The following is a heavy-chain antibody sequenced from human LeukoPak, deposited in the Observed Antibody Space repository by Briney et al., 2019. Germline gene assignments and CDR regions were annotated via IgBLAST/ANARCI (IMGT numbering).Heavy chain of an antibody. Sequence: GTSLRLSCAVSGFAFSSLAMHWVRQAPGKGLEWVALISFDGNNKYYSDSVKGRFTISRDNSKNTLYLQMNSLRAEDTAVYYCARKMMSYYDSSGYPTPPDYWGQGTLVTVSS. CDR1: GFAFSSLA. V-gene: IGHV3-30-3*01. CDR2: ISFDGNNK. J-gene: IGHJ4*02. D-gene: IGHD3-22*01. CDR3: ARKMMSYYDSSGYPTPPDY.